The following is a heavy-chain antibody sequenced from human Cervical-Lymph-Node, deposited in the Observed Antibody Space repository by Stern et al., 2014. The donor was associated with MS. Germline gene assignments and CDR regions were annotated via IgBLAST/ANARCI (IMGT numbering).Heavy chain of an antibody. D-gene: IGHD3-22*01. CDR3: ARVSNSGYYGDH. CDR2: INTEAGNP. J-gene: IGHJ4*02. V-gene: IGHV7-4-1*02. CDR1: GYTFNNNA. Sequence: QLVQSGSELKKPGASVEVSCKASGYTFNNNAVTWVRQAPGQGLEGMGWINTEAGNPTYAQGVAGRLVFSLDTSVSTAYLQITSLKAEDTAVYFCARVSNSGYYGDHWGQGTLVTVSS.